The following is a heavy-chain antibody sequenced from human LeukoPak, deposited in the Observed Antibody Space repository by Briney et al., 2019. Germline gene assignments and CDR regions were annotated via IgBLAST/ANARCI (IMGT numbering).Heavy chain of an antibody. J-gene: IGHJ4*02. Sequence: SLRLSCAPSGFTFSIVWMHWGRQALRKGLEWVVRIRRGIDFGIKHYAAPVKGRFTLSRDGSQNTLFLQMNSLITEDTAFYYCTATTVTPNYFDSWGQGTLVT. CDR2: IRRGIDFGIK. V-gene: IGHV3-15*01. CDR3: TATTVTPNYFDS. CDR1: GFTFSIVW. D-gene: IGHD4-17*01.